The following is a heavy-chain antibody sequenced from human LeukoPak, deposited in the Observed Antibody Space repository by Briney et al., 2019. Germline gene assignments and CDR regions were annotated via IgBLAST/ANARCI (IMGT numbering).Heavy chain of an antibody. Sequence: GRSLRLSCAASGFTLSSYGMPWVRQAPGKGLEWVAGISYDGSNKYYADSVKGRFTISRDNSKNTLYLQINSLRAEDTAVYYCAKTYGDYERVYYGMDVWGQGTTVTVSS. D-gene: IGHD4-17*01. J-gene: IGHJ6*02. CDR1: GFTLSSYG. CDR2: ISYDGSNK. V-gene: IGHV3-30*18. CDR3: AKTYGDYERVYYGMDV.